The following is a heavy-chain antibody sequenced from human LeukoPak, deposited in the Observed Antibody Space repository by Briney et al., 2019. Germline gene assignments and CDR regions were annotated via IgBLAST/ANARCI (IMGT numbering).Heavy chain of an antibody. J-gene: IGHJ4*02. D-gene: IGHD3-10*01. CDR1: GFTFSDHY. Sequence: PGGSLRLSCAASGFTFSDHYMDWVRQAPGKGLEWVGRTRNKANSYTTEYAASVKGRFTISRDDSKNSLYLQMNSLKTEDTAVYYCARVGMVRGVTDYWGQGTLVTVSS. V-gene: IGHV3-72*01. CDR2: TRNKANSYTT. CDR3: ARVGMVRGVTDY.